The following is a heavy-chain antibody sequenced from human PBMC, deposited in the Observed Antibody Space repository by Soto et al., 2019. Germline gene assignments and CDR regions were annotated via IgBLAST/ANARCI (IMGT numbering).Heavy chain of an antibody. V-gene: IGHV3-21*01. D-gene: IGHD1-1*01. Sequence: KPGGSLRLSCAASGFTFSSYSMNWVRQAPGKGLEWVSSISSSSSYIYYADSVKGRFTISRDNAKNSLYLQMNSLRAEDTAVYYCARAPSTVNSYYYYGMDVWGQGTTVTVSS. CDR1: GFTFSSYS. CDR3: ARAPSTVNSYYYYGMDV. J-gene: IGHJ6*02. CDR2: ISSSSSYI.